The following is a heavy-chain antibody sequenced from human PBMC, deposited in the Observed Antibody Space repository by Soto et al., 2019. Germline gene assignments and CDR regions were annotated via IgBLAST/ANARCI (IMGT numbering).Heavy chain of an antibody. Sequence: EVQVLESGGGLVEPGGSLRLSCAASGFSFSSYAMSCVRQAPGAGLEWVSVISGSGGTTHYADSVKGRFTISRDNSKNTLYLQMNSLRAEDTAMYYCAKGDAFWNGYSDYWGQGTLVTVSS. CDR2: ISGSGGTT. J-gene: IGHJ4*02. D-gene: IGHD3-3*01. V-gene: IGHV3-23*01. CDR3: AKGDAFWNGYSDY. CDR1: GFSFSSYA.